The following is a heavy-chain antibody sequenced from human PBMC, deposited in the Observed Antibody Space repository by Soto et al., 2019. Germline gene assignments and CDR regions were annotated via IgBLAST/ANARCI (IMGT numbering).Heavy chain of an antibody. CDR3: ARETSQNVYSTYGMDV. J-gene: IGHJ6*02. Sequence: TSETLSLTCALYGGSFSGFYWSWIRQPPGKGLEWIGEINDSGTTNYNPSLKSRATISADTSKTHFSLRLTSVTAADTAVYYCARETSQNVYSTYGMDVWGQGPTVTVSS. CDR1: GGSFSGFY. D-gene: IGHD2-15*01. CDR2: INDSGTT. V-gene: IGHV4-34*01.